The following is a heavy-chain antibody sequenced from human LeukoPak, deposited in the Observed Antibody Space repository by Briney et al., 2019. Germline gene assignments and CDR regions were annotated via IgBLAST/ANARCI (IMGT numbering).Heavy chain of an antibody. CDR3: AGQYCSSTSCYVDY. V-gene: IGHV4-4*07. CDR1: GGSISSYY. J-gene: IGHJ4*02. CDR2: IYTSGST. D-gene: IGHD2-2*01. Sequence: SETPSLTCTVSGGSISSYYWSWIRQPAGKGLEWIGRIYTSGSTNYNPSLKSRVTMSVDTSKNQFSLKLSSVTAADTAVYYCAGQYCSSTSCYVDYWGQGTLVTVSS.